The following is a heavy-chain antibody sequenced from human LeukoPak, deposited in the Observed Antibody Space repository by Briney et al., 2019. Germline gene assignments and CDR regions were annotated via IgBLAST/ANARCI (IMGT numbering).Heavy chain of an antibody. Sequence: SETLSLTCGVYGGSFSGYYWSWIRQPPGKGLDSGSTNYNPSLKSRVTISVDTPNNQFSLKLSSVTAADTAVYYCARDLITGSGSTTLIHDAFDIWGQGTMVTVSS. CDR3: ARDLITGSGSTTLIHDAFDI. CDR1: GGSFSGYY. J-gene: IGHJ3*02. V-gene: IGHV4-34*01. D-gene: IGHD3-10*01. CDR2: SGST.